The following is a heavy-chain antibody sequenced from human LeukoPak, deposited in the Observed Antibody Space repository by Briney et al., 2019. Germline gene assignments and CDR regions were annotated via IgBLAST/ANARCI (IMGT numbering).Heavy chain of an antibody. J-gene: IGHJ4*02. CDR2: IYHSGST. V-gene: IGHV4-38-2*01. Sequence: SETLSLTCAVSGYSISIGYYWGWIRQPPGKGLEWIGSIYHSGSTYYNPSLKSRVTISVDTSKNQFSLKLSSMTAADTAVYYCATIYGDYYFDYWGQGTLVTVSS. CDR1: GYSISIGYY. D-gene: IGHD4-17*01. CDR3: ATIYGDYYFDY.